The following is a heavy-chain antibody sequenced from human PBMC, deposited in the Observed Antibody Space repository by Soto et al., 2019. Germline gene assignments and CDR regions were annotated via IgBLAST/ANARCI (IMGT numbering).Heavy chain of an antibody. D-gene: IGHD5-12*01. V-gene: IGHV1-2*04. Sequence: QVQLVQSGAEVKEPGASVTVSCRASGDRFTDYYMHWVRQAPGQGLEWMGWINPNSGVTKYAQKCQGLVTMTRDTSIRTVYMQLSRLRFDDTAIYYCARESGGATATLDYYYFYMDVWGTGTTVTVSS. CDR1: GDRFTDYY. CDR2: INPNSGVT. CDR3: ARESGGATATLDYYYFYMDV. J-gene: IGHJ6*03.